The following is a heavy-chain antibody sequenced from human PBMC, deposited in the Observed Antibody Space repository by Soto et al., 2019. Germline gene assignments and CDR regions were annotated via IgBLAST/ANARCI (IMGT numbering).Heavy chain of an antibody. CDR3: ARFGAAPYYYGMDV. J-gene: IGHJ6*02. D-gene: IGHD3-16*01. V-gene: IGHV1-8*01. CDR2: MNPNSGNT. CDR1: GYTFTSYD. Sequence: ASVKVSCKASGYTFTSYDINWVRQATGQGLEWMGWMNPNSGNTGYAQKFQGRVTMTRNTSISTAHKELSSLRSEDTAVYYCARFGAAPYYYGMDVWGQGTTVTVSS.